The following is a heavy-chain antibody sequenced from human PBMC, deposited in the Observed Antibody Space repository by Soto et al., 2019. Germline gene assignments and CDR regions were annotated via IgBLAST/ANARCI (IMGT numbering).Heavy chain of an antibody. CDR3: ARDYDFLRGPYRHGMDV. CDR1: GFTFSSYG. Sequence: GGSLRLSCAASGFTFSSYGMHWVRQAPGKGLEWVAVIWYDGSNKYYADSVKGRFTISRDNSKNTLYLQMNSLRAEDTAVYYCARDYDFLRGPYRHGMDVWGHGTTVTVSS. V-gene: IGHV3-33*01. J-gene: IGHJ6*02. D-gene: IGHD3-3*01. CDR2: IWYDGSNK.